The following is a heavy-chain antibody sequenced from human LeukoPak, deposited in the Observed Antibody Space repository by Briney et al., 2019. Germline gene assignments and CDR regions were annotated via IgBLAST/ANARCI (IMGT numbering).Heavy chain of an antibody. CDR2: KYPGDTGDPDT. V-gene: IGHV5-51*01. J-gene: IGHJ4*02. CDR3: ARHSTSPNWYSPIDY. Sequence: KCGESLKISCKGSGYSFTSYWIGWVRQTPEKGLEWMGIKYPGDTGDPDTRYSPSFQGQVTVSVDKSINTAYLQWSSLKASDTAIYYCARHSTSPNWYSPIDYWGQGTLVTVSS. CDR1: GYSFTSYW. D-gene: IGHD2-15*01.